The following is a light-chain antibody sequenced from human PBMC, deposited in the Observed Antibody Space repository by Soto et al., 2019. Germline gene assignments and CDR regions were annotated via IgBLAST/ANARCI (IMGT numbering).Light chain of an antibody. Sequence: DVVLTHSPLSLPVTLGHSASISCRSSQGLAHSNGNTYLNWFQQRPGQAPRRLLYKVSLRHSGVPDRFSGSGSGTEFTLKISSVEAEDVGVYYCMQGTHWPYTFGQGTKLEI. CDR2: KVS. V-gene: IGKV2-30*02. J-gene: IGKJ2*01. CDR1: QGLAHSNGNTY. CDR3: MQGTHWPYT.